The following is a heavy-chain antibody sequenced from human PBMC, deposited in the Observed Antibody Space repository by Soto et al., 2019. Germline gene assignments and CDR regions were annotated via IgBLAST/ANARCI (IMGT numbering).Heavy chain of an antibody. Sequence: QVQLVQSGAEVKKPGSSVKVSCKASGGTFSSYAISWVRQAPGQGLEWMGGIIPIFGTANYAQKFKGRVXIXAXXSTSTAYMELSSLRSEDTAVYYCRGSYYPYYGMDVWGQGTTVTVSS. CDR2: IIPIFGTA. D-gene: IGHD3-16*01. CDR3: RGSYYPYYGMDV. CDR1: GGTFSSYA. V-gene: IGHV1-69*12. J-gene: IGHJ6*02.